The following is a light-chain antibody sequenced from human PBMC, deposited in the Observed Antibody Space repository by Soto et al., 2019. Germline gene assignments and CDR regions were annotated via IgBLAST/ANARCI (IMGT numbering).Light chain of an antibody. Sequence: DIPMTQSPPSLSASVGDTVTITCRASQGIRNYLAWFQQTPGKAPKSLIYATSGLQSGVPSRFSGSGSGTDFTLTISSLQPEDFATYYCQQYNTYPITFGQGTRLEIK. CDR2: ATS. V-gene: IGKV1-16*01. CDR1: QGIRNY. J-gene: IGKJ5*01. CDR3: QQYNTYPIT.